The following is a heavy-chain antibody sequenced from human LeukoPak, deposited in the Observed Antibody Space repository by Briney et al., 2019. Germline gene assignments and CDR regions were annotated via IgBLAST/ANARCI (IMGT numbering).Heavy chain of an antibody. V-gene: IGHV3-23*01. Sequence: GGSLRLSCAASGFTFSSYAMSWVRQAPGKGLEWVSAISASGGSTYYADSVKGRFTISGDNSKNTLYLQMNSLRAEDTAVYYCAKVVGAIFGVVDYWGRGTLVTVSS. CDR3: AKVVGAIFGVVDY. D-gene: IGHD3-3*01. CDR1: GFTFSSYA. CDR2: ISASGGST. J-gene: IGHJ4*02.